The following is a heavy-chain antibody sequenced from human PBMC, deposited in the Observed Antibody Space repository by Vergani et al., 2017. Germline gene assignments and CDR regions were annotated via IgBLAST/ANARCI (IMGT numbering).Heavy chain of an antibody. CDR1: GFTFSSYS. D-gene: IGHD6-19*01. Sequence: VQLVESGGGLVQPGGSLRLSCAASGFTFSSYSMNWVRQAPGKGLEWVSYISSSSSTIYYADSVKGRFTISRDNSKNTLYLQMNSLRAEDTAVYYCARDLSVRDFDYWGQGTLVTVSS. J-gene: IGHJ4*02. V-gene: IGHV3-48*01. CDR2: ISSSSSTI. CDR3: ARDLSVRDFDY.